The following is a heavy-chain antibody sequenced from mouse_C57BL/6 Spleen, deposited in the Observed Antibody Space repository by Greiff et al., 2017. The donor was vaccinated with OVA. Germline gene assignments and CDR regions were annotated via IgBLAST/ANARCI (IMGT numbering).Heavy chain of an antibody. CDR2: IDPNSGGT. J-gene: IGHJ1*03. V-gene: IGHV1-72*01. D-gene: IGHD1-1*01. CDR1: GYTFTSYW. Sequence: VQLQQPGAELVKPGASVKLSCKASGYTFTSYWMHWVKQRPGRGLEWIGRIDPNSGGTKYNEKFKSKATLTVDKPSSTAYMQLSSLTSEDSAVYYWARSLLMPTVDGYFDVWGTGTTVTVSS. CDR3: ARSLLMPTVDGYFDV.